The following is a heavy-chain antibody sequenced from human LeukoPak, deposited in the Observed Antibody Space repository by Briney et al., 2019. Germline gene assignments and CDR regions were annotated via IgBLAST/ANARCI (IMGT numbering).Heavy chain of an antibody. CDR3: ARALFCSTSCYYFDY. Sequence: GGSLRLSCAASGFTFSSYAMSWVRQAPGKGLEWVSSISSSSSYIYYADSVKGRFTISRDNAKNSLYLQMNSLRAEDTAVYYCARALFCSTSCYYFDYWGQGTLVTVSS. J-gene: IGHJ4*02. CDR2: ISSSSSYI. V-gene: IGHV3-21*01. D-gene: IGHD2-2*01. CDR1: GFTFSSYA.